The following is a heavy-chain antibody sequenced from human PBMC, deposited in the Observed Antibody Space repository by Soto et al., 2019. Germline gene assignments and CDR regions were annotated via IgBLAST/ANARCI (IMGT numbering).Heavy chain of an antibody. J-gene: IGHJ6*02. D-gene: IGHD2-2*01. CDR1: GFNFSRYW. CDR2: INSDGSRT. V-gene: IGHV3-74*01. Sequence: EVQLVESGGGLVQPGGSLRLSCSASGFNFSRYWTHWVRQVPGRGLVWVSHINSDGSRTTYADSVKGRFTISRDNAKNTLYLQMNSLRAEETAVYYCARDLSSCSSARCYSYYYGMDVWGQGTTVTVSS. CDR3: ARDLSSCSSARCYSYYYGMDV.